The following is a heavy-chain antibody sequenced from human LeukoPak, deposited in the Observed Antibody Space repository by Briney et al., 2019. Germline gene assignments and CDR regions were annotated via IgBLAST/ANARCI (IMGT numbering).Heavy chain of an antibody. V-gene: IGHV3-33*01. CDR3: ARAPFGSGSCPDY. CDR1: GFTFSSYA. J-gene: IGHJ4*02. Sequence: GGSLRLSCTAPGFTFSSYAIHWIRQAPGKGLEWVALVWHDGSNRYYADSVKGRFTISRDNSKNTVYLQMNSLRAEDTAVYYCARAPFGSGSCPDYWGQGTLVTVSS. CDR2: VWHDGSNR. D-gene: IGHD3-10*01.